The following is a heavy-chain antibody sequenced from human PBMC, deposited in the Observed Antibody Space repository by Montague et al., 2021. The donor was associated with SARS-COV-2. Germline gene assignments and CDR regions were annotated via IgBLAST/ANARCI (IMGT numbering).Heavy chain of an antibody. J-gene: IGHJ4*02. CDR1: GASISSSSYY. Sequence: SETLSLTCTVSGASISSSSYYWGWTRQPPGKGLEWIGSIFYSGSTDYNPSLKSRVTISVDTSKNLFSLKLSSVTAADTAVYYCASMVRAQVYYFDYWGQGTLVTVSS. CDR2: IFYSGST. CDR3: ASMVRAQVYYFDY. V-gene: IGHV4-39*01. D-gene: IGHD3-10*01.